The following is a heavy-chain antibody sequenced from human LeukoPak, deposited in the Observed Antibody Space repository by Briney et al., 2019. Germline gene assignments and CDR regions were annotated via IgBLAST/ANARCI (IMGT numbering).Heavy chain of an antibody. Sequence: SVKVSCKASGGTFSSYAISWVRQAPGQGLEWMGRIIPILGIANYAQKFQGRVTITADKSTSTAYMELSSLRSEDTAVYYCARDVHEAVFTTGTTSFDYWGQGTLVTVSS. CDR2: IIPILGIA. V-gene: IGHV1-69*04. J-gene: IGHJ4*02. CDR1: GGTFSSYA. D-gene: IGHD1-1*01. CDR3: ARDVHEAVFTTGTTSFDY.